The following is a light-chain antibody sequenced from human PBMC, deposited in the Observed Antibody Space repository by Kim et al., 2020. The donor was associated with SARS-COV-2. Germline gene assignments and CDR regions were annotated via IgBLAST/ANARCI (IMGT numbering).Light chain of an antibody. CDR3: QQRGNWPPALT. CDR2: DAA. J-gene: IGKJ4*01. V-gene: IGKV3-11*01. Sequence: PGEGATRSARASHSIDSSLAWYQQTPGRPPRLLIYDAAIRAAGIPDRFSASGSGTDFTLTIGSLAPEDFAVYYCQQRGNWPPALTFGGGTKVDIK. CDR1: HSIDSS.